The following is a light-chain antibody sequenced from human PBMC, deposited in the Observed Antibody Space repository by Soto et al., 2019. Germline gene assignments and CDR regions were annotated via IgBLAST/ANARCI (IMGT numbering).Light chain of an antibody. J-gene: IGKJ5*01. CDR2: GAS. CDR1: QSVSSK. V-gene: IGKV3-15*01. Sequence: EIVMTQYPATLSVSPGQISTLSCRASQSVSSKLAWYQQKPVQAPRLLIYGASTRATGIPARFSGSGSATEFTLTISSLQSEDFAAYYCQEYNNWPPSTFGQGTQLEIK. CDR3: QEYNNWPPST.